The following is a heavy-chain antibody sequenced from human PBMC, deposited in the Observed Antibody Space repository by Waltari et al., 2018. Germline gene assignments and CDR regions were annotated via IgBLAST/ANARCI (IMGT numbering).Heavy chain of an antibody. J-gene: IGHJ6*02. CDR2: IFTSGST. Sequence: QVQLQESGPGLVRPSQTLSLTCTVSGGSISSGRVYWTWIRPPAGKGLEWVGHIFTSGSTKYNPSLKSRVSVSLDTSENQFSLRLSSVTAADTAVYYCARDEARYYDIMTGGGYYGLDVWGQGTTVTVSS. D-gene: IGHD3-9*01. CDR3: ARDEARYYDIMTGGGYYGLDV. V-gene: IGHV4-61*02. CDR1: GGSISSGRVY.